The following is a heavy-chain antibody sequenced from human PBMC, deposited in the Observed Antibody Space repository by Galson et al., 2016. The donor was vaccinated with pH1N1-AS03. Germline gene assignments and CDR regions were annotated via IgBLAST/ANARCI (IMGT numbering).Heavy chain of an antibody. Sequence: SETLSLTCDVLGGTFSGFFWNWVRQSSGKGLEWIGEVGHSGIITYNPSLRSRLNISLDTSSRQFSLKLTSVTAADTAVYFCARLLGKAFPRLGRNFGMDVWGQGTTVTVSS. V-gene: IGHV4-34*01. CDR3: ARLLGKAFPRLGRNFGMDV. J-gene: IGHJ6*02. CDR1: GGTFSGFF. D-gene: IGHD3-16*01. CDR2: VGHSGII.